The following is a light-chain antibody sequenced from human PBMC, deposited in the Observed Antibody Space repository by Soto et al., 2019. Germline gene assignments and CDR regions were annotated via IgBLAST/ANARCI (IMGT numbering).Light chain of an antibody. V-gene: IGKV3-11*01. CDR1: QSVSGY. Sequence: EIVFTQSPDTLYFSRGERSTVSLRASQSVSGYLGWYQQKPGQAPRLLIYDASNRAYGVPARFRGSGSGTNFTLTIASLEPDDFAVYYCQQYGSLSWTFGQGTKVDI. J-gene: IGKJ1*01. CDR3: QQYGSLSWT. CDR2: DAS.